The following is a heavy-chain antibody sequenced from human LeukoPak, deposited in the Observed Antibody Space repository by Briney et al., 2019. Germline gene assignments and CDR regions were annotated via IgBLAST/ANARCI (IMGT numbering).Heavy chain of an antibody. CDR3: AREDVVLVDAVRYYYYGMDV. D-gene: IGHD2-8*01. CDR2: INPSGGST. CDR1: GYNFISYY. J-gene: IGHJ6*02. Sequence: ASVKVSCKASGYNFISYYMHWVRQAPGQGLEWMGIINPSGGSTSYAQKFQDRVTMTRDTSTSTVYMELSSLRSEDTAVYYCAREDVVLVDAVRYYYYGMDVWGQGTTVTVSS. V-gene: IGHV1-46*01.